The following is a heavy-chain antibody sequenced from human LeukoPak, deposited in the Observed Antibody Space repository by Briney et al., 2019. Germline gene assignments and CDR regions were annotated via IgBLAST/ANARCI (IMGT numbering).Heavy chain of an antibody. V-gene: IGHV3-23*01. CDR2: ISGSGGST. Sequence: PSETLSLTCAVSGGSISSGGYSWSWIRQPPGKGLEWVSAISGSGGSTYYADSVKGRFTISRDNSKNTLYLQMNSLRAEDTAVYYCANSETGSRIPNDYWGQGTLVTVSS. D-gene: IGHD3-9*01. CDR1: GGSISSGGYS. CDR3: ANSETGSRIPNDY. J-gene: IGHJ4*02.